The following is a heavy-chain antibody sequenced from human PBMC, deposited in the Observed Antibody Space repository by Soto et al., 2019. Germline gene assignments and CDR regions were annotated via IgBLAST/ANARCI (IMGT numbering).Heavy chain of an antibody. CDR2: ISSSGSTI. J-gene: IGHJ4*02. V-gene: IGHV3-11*01. Sequence: GGSLRLSCAASGFTFSDYYMSWIRQAPGKGLEWVSYISSSGSTIYYADSVKGRLTISRDNAKNSLYLQMNSLRAEDTAVYYCAREGKYSSGWYILDYWGQGTLVTAPQ. CDR1: GFTFSDYY. D-gene: IGHD6-19*01. CDR3: AREGKYSSGWYILDY.